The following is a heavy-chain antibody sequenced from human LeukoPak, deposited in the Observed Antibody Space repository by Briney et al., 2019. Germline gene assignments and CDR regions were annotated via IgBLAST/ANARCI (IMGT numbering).Heavy chain of an antibody. J-gene: IGHJ5*02. CDR3: VREGVNPETWFDP. Sequence: GGSLRLSCAASGFTFSNFEMHWVRQAPGKELEWVSYISGSGSTIVHADSVKGRFTISRDNAKNSLYLQMNSLRAEDTAVYYCVREGVNPETWFDPWGQGTLVTVSS. CDR2: ISGSGSTI. CDR1: GFTFSNFE. D-gene: IGHD1-14*01. V-gene: IGHV3-48*03.